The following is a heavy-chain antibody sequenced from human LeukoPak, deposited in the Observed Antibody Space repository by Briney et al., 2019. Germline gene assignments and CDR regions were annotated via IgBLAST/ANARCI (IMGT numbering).Heavy chain of an antibody. D-gene: IGHD6-6*01. Sequence: SETLSLTCTVSGGSISSSSYYWGWIRQPPGKGLEWIGSIYYSGSTYYNPSLKSRVTISVDTSKNQFSLKLSSVTAADTAVYYCARQCCGQLVRTDYFDYWGQGTLVTVSS. CDR2: IYYSGST. J-gene: IGHJ4*02. CDR3: ARQCCGQLVRTDYFDY. CDR1: GGSISSSSYY. V-gene: IGHV4-39*01.